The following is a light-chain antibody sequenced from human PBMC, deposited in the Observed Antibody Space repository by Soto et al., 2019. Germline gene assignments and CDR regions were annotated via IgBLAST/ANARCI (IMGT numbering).Light chain of an antibody. V-gene: IGLV1-47*01. CDR1: SSNIGDNC. CDR2: RNN. CDR3: AAWDDSLSGYV. Sequence: QSVLTQPPSASGTPGQKVTISCSGSSSNIGDNCVYWHQQLPGTAPKLLIYRNNQRPSGVPDRFSGSKSGTSASLAISGLRSEDEADYYCAAWDDSLSGYVFGPGTKVTVL. J-gene: IGLJ1*01.